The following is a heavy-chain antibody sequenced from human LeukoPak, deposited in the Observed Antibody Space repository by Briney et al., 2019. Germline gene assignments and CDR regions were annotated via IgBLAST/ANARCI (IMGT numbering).Heavy chain of an antibody. D-gene: IGHD2-15*01. CDR1: GGSISSSNW. CDR2: IYHSGST. J-gene: IGHJ3*02. Sequence: SETLSLTCAVSGGSISSSNWWSWVRPPPGKGLEWIGEIYHSGSTNYNPSLKSRVTISVDKSKNQFSLKLSSVTAADTAVYYCASVCSGGSCYFGAFDIWGQGTMVTVSS. CDR3: ASVCSGGSCYFGAFDI. V-gene: IGHV4-4*02.